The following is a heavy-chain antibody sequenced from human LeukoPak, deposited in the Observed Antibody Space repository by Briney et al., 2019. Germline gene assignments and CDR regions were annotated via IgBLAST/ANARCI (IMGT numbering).Heavy chain of an antibody. D-gene: IGHD1-1*01. J-gene: IGHJ6*03. CDR2: IYYSGST. CDR1: GGFISSYY. CDR3: ARLHADTTLTPYYYYIYV. Sequence: PSETLSLTCTVSGGFISSYYWSWIRQPPGKGLEWIGYIYYSGSTNYNPSLRSRVAISVDTSKNQFSLELSSVTAADTAVYYCARLHADTTLTPYYYYIYVWGKGTTVTVSS. V-gene: IGHV4-59*12.